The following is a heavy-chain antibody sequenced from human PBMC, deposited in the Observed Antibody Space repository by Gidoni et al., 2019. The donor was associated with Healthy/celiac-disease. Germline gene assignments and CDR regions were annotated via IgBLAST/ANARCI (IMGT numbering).Heavy chain of an antibody. Sequence: QLQLQESGPGLVKPSETLSLTCTVSGGSISSSSYYWGWIRQPPGKGLEWIGSIYYSGSTYYNPSLKSRVTISVDTSKNQFSLKLSSVTAADTAVYYCARQYGDYAFDIWGQGTMVTVSS. CDR1: GGSISSSSYY. V-gene: IGHV4-39*01. CDR2: IYYSGST. J-gene: IGHJ3*02. CDR3: ARQYGDYAFDI. D-gene: IGHD4-17*01.